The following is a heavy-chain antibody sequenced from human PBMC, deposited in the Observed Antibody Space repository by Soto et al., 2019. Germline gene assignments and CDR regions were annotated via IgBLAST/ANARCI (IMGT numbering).Heavy chain of an antibody. J-gene: IGHJ5*02. Sequence: GGSLRLSCAASGFTFSSYAMHWVRQAPGKGLEWVAVISCDGSNKYYADSVKGRFTISRDNSKNTLYLQMNSLRAEDTAVYYCARGGGPYCSGGSCYPTSWGQGTLVTVSS. V-gene: IGHV3-30-3*01. CDR2: ISCDGSNK. CDR3: ARGGGPYCSGGSCYPTS. CDR1: GFTFSSYA. D-gene: IGHD2-15*01.